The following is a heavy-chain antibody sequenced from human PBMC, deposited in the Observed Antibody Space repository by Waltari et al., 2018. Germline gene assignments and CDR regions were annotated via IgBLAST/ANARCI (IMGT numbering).Heavy chain of an antibody. CDR1: GGSFSGYY. D-gene: IGHD3-3*01. CDR2: INHSGST. Sequence: QVQLQQWGAGLLKPSETLSLTCAVYGGSFSGYYWSWIRQPPGKGLEWIGEINHSGSTNYNPSLKSRVTISVDTSKNQFSLKLSSVTAADTAVYYCARHSRLRFFQFRDWFDPWGQGTLVTVSS. CDR3: ARHSRLRFFQFRDWFDP. J-gene: IGHJ5*02. V-gene: IGHV4-34*01.